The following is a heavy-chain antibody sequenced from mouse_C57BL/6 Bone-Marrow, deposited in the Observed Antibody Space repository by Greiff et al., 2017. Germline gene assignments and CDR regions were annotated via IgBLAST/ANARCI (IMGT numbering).Heavy chain of an antibody. J-gene: IGHJ3*01. CDR2: ISDGGSYT. D-gene: IGHD6-1*01. CDR3: ARGLTTLFAY. V-gene: IGHV5-4*03. CDR1: GFTFSSSA. Sequence: EVMLVESGGGLVKPGGSLKLSCAASGFTFSSSAMSWVRQTPEKRLEWVATISDGGSYTYYPDNVKGRFTISRDNAKNNLYLQMSHLKSEDTAMYYCARGLTTLFAYWGQGTLVTVSA.